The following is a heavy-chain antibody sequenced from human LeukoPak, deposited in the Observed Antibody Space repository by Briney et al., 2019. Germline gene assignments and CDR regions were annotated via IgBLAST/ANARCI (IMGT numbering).Heavy chain of an antibody. D-gene: IGHD6-19*01. CDR3: ARVGYSSVWTPIAMDV. Sequence: SQTLSLTCAISGDSVSSNSAGWNWIRQSPSRGLEWLGRTYYRSKWYNDYAVSVKSRITINLDTSKNQFSLQLNSVTPEDTAVYYCARVGYSSVWTPIAMDVWGQGTTVTVSS. J-gene: IGHJ6*02. CDR2: TYYRSKWYN. V-gene: IGHV6-1*01. CDR1: GDSVSSNSAG.